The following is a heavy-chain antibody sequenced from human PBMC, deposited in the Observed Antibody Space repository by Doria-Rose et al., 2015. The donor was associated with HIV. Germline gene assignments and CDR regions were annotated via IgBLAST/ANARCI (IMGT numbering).Heavy chain of an antibody. V-gene: IGHV2-26*01. J-gene: IGHJ4*02. CDR1: GVSLSSPGMG. CDR3: ARIKSSGWYHKYYFDF. D-gene: IGHD6-13*01. Sequence: QITLKESGPVLVKPTETLTLTCTVSGVSLSSPGMGVSWIRQPPGQAPEWLANIFSDDERSYKTSLKSRLTISRGTSKSQVVLTMTDMDPVDTATYYCARIKSSGWYHKYYFDFWGQGTLVIVSA. CDR2: IFSDDER.